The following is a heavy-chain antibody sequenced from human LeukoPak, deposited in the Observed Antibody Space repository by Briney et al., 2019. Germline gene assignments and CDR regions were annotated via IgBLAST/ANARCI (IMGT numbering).Heavy chain of an antibody. V-gene: IGHV3-30*02. Sequence: GGSLRLSCAASGFTFSGYGMHWVRQAPGKGLEWVAFIRYDGSNKYYADSVKGRFTISRDNSKNTLYLQMNSLRDEDRAVYYCAKGNVHDYGDYVLDYWGQGTLATVSS. D-gene: IGHD4-17*01. CDR2: IRYDGSNK. CDR1: GFTFSGYG. J-gene: IGHJ4*02. CDR3: AKGNVHDYGDYVLDY.